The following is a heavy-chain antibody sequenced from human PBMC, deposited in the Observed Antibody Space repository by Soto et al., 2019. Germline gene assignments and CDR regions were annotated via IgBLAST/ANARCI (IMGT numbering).Heavy chain of an antibody. Sequence: SETLSLTCAVYGGSFSGYYWSWIRQPPGKGLEWIGEINHSGSTNYNPSLKSRVTISVDTSKNQFSLKLSSVTAEDTAVYYCAREGQPAAGTTPHNWGQGTLVTVSS. CDR1: GGSFSGYY. J-gene: IGHJ4*02. CDR2: INHSGST. CDR3: AREGQPAAGTTPHN. V-gene: IGHV4-34*01. D-gene: IGHD6-13*01.